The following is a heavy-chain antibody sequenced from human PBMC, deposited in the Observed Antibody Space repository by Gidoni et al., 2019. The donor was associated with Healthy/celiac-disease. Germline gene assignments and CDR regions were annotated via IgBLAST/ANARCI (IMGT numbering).Heavy chain of an antibody. D-gene: IGHD3-22*01. V-gene: IGHV3-33*01. CDR3: ARDGYYYDSSGYSWDFDY. CDR1: GFTLSSDG. J-gene: IGHJ4*02. Sequence: QVQLVESGGGVVQPGRSLRRSCAASGFTLSSDGMHWVRQAPGKGLGLVAVILYDGSNKYYAASVKGRFTISRDNSKNTLYLQMNSLRAEDTAVYYCARDGYYYDSSGYSWDFDYWGQGTLVTVSS. CDR2: ILYDGSNK.